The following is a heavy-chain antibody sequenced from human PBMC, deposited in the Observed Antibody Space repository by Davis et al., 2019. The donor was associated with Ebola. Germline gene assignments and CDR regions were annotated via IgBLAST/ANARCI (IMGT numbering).Heavy chain of an antibody. D-gene: IGHD3-22*01. J-gene: IGHJ4*02. CDR2: ISHSGHT. CDR3: ARSLRYYDSSGYYYYFDY. V-gene: IGHV4-30-2*02. CDR1: GGSISSGGYS. Sequence: MPSETLSLTCAVSGGSISSGGYSWSWIRQPPGKGLEWIGDISHSGHTYYNPSLRSRLTISVDTSKNQFSLKLSSVTAADTAVYYCARSLRYYDSSGYYYYFDYWGQGTLVTVSS.